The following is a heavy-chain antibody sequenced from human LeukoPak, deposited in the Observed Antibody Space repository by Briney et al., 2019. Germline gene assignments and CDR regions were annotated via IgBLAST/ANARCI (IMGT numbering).Heavy chain of an antibody. J-gene: IGHJ4*02. Sequence: GGSLRLSCAASGFTFSSYAMHWVRQAPGKGLEWVAVISYDGSNKYYADSVKGRFTISRDNSKNTLYLQMNSLRAEDTAVYYCASNAPSYDILTGYYSWGQGTLVTVSS. CDR2: ISYDGSNK. D-gene: IGHD3-9*01. CDR1: GFTFSSYA. CDR3: ASNAPSYDILTGYYS. V-gene: IGHV3-30*04.